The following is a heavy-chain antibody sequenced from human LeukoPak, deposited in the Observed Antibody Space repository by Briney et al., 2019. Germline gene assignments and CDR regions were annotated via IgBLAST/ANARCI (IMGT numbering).Heavy chain of an antibody. CDR1: GFTFSSYG. J-gene: IGHJ4*02. Sequence: GGSLRLSCAASGFTFSSYGMHWVRQAPGKGLEWVAVISYDGSNKYYADSVKGRFTISRDNSKNTLYLQMNSLGAEDTAVYYCAKEGEYGYNSWYFDYWGQGTLVTVSS. CDR3: AKEGEYGYNSWYFDY. CDR2: ISYDGSNK. D-gene: IGHD5-24*01. V-gene: IGHV3-30*18.